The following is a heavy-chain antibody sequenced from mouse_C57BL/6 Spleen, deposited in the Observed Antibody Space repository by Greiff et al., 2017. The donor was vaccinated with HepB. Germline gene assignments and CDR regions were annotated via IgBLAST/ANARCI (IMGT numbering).Heavy chain of an antibody. CDR1: GYAFTNYL. Sequence: VQLQQSGAELVRPGTSVKVSCKASGYAFTNYLIEWVKQRPGQGLEWIGVINPGSGGTNYNEKFKGKATLTADKSSSTAYMQLSSLTSEDSAVYFCAREGGYGSSSAWCAYWGQGTLVTVSA. CDR3: AREGGYGSSSAWCAY. V-gene: IGHV1-54*01. J-gene: IGHJ3*01. D-gene: IGHD1-1*01. CDR2: INPGSGGT.